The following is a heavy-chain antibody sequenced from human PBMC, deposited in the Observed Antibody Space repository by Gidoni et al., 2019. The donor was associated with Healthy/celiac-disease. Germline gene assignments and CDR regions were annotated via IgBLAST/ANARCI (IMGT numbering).Heavy chain of an antibody. CDR3: AKDEWVVGATTAPDY. CDR1: GFTFDDYA. V-gene: IGHV3-9*01. D-gene: IGHD1-26*01. J-gene: IGHJ4*02. Sequence: EVQLVESGGGLVQPGRSLRLSCAASGFTFDDYAMHWVRQAPRKGLEWVSCISWNSGSIGYADSVKGRFTISRDNAKNSLYLQMNSLRAEDTALYYCAKDEWVVGATTAPDYWGQGTLVTVSS. CDR2: ISWNSGSI.